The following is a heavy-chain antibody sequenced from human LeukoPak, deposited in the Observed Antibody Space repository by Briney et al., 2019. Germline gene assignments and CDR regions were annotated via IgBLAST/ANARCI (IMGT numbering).Heavy chain of an antibody. CDR1: GGSISSYY. CDR3: ARARWGSWAHFHY. V-gene: IGHV4-59*01. Sequence: SETLSLTCTVSGGSISSYYWSWIRRPPGKGLEWIGYIYYSGSTNYNPSLKSRVTISVDTSKNQFSLKLSSVTAAATAVYYCARARWGSWAHFHYWGQGTLVTVSS. D-gene: IGHD6-13*01. CDR2: IYYSGST. J-gene: IGHJ4*02.